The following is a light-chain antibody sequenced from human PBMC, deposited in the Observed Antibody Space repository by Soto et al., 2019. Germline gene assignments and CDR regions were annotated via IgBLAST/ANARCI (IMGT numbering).Light chain of an antibody. CDR3: SSYTTTKNLL. J-gene: IGLJ1*01. Sequence: QSVLTQPASVSGSPGQSIAISCTGTSSDVGGYDYVSWYQQSPGKAPKLIIYGVTSRPSGVSTRFSGSKSGSTASLTISGLRAEDEADYYCSSYTTTKNLLFGTGTKVTVL. V-gene: IGLV2-14*01. CDR2: GVT. CDR1: SSDVGGYDY.